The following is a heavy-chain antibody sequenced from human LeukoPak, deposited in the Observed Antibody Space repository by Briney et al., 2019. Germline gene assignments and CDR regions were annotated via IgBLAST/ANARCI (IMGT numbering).Heavy chain of an antibody. D-gene: IGHD4-17*01. Sequence: GGSLRLSCAASGFTFSSYWMSWVRQAPGKGLEWVANIKQDGSEKYYVDSVKGRFTISRDNSKNTLYLQMNSLRAEDTAVYYCAKDEALDYGDYFDAFDIWGQGTMVTVSS. V-gene: IGHV3-7*03. CDR2: IKQDGSEK. CDR1: GFTFSSYW. CDR3: AKDEALDYGDYFDAFDI. J-gene: IGHJ3*02.